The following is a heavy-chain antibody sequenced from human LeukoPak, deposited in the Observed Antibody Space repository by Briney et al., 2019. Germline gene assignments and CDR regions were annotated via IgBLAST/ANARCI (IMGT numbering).Heavy chain of an antibody. CDR1: GGSISSGGYF. CDR2: ISHIGST. V-gene: IGHV4-31*03. D-gene: IGHD3-10*01. J-gene: IGHJ5*02. Sequence: SQTLSLTCTLSGGSISSGGYFWSWVRQHPGKGLEWIGYISHIGSTYYNPSLKSRVTISLDTSKDRFSLRLSSVTAADTAVYYCARDLWFGEYNWFDPWGQGTLVTVSS. CDR3: ARDLWFGEYNWFDP.